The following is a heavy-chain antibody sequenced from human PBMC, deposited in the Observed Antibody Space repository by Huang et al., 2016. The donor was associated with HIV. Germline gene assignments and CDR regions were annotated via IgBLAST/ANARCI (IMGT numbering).Heavy chain of an antibody. CDR2: NIPIFGTA. Sequence: QVLLVQSGAEVRKPGSSVKVSCTAFGGTFSSYALRWVRQAPGPGLGGRGGNIPIFGTANYTQKCQGRVTITVDESTNTGYMEVTRLTSEDTAVYYCARTAYSYGFRQGYNWFDPWGQGTPVTVSS. CDR3: ARTAYSYGFRQGYNWFDP. D-gene: IGHD5-18*01. CDR1: GGTFSSYA. V-gene: IGHV1-69*13. J-gene: IGHJ5*02.